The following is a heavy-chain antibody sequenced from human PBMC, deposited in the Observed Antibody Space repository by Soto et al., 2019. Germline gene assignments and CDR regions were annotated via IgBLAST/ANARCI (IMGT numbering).Heavy chain of an antibody. CDR1: GGSFSGYY. V-gene: IGHV4-34*01. D-gene: IGHD3-10*01. CDR3: ARVSGLYYYDMDV. Sequence: QVQLQQWGAGLLKPSETLSLTCAVYGGSFSGYYWSWIRQPPGKGLEWIGEINHSGSTNYNPSLKRRITISADPSKNQFSLKLSSVTAADTAVYYCARVSGLYYYDMDVWGQGTTVTVSS. CDR2: INHSGST. J-gene: IGHJ6*02.